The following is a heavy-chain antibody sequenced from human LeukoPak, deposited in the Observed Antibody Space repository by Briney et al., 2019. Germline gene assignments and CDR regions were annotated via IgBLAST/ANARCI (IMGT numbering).Heavy chain of an antibody. CDR3: TTGSIAAAGTLL. CDR1: GFTFSSYA. V-gene: IGHV3-15*01. Sequence: PGGSLRLSCAASGFTFSSYAMSWVRQAPGRGLEWVGRIKSKTDGGTTDYAAPVKGRFTISRDDSKNTLYLQMNSLKTEDTAVYYCTTGSIAAAGTLLGGQGTLVTVSS. J-gene: IGHJ4*02. D-gene: IGHD6-13*01. CDR2: IKSKTDGGTT.